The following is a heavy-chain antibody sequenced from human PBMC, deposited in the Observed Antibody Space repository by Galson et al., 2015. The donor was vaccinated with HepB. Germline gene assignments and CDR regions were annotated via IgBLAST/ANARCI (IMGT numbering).Heavy chain of an antibody. CDR2: IIPIFGTA. V-gene: IGHV1-69*06. D-gene: IGHD1-14*01. J-gene: IGHJ4*02. Sequence: SVKVSCKASGGTFSSYAISWVRQAPGQGLEWMGGIIPIFGTANYAQKFQGRVTITADKSMSTAYMELSSLRSEDTAVYYCARVAGTRVVYFDYWGQGTLVTVSS. CDR1: GGTFSSYA. CDR3: ARVAGTRVVYFDY.